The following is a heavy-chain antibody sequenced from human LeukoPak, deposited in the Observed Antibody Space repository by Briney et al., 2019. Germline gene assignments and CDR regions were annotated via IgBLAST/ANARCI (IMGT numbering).Heavy chain of an antibody. Sequence: PGGSLRLSCAASGFTFNKSWMSWVRQAPGKGPEWVANIKEDGTQKYYVDSVKGRFTISRDNAKNSLYLQMNSLRAEDTAVYYCARDGVRGVIKSLLSSYYYYGMDVWGQGTTVTVSS. CDR3: ARDGVRGVIKSLLSSYYYYGMDV. D-gene: IGHD3-10*01. J-gene: IGHJ6*02. CDR2: IKEDGTQK. V-gene: IGHV3-7*01. CDR1: GFTFNKSW.